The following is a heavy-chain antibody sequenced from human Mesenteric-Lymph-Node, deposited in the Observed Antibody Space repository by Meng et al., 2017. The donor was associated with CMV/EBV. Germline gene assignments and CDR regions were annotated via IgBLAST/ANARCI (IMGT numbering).Heavy chain of an antibody. D-gene: IGHD1-7*01. Sequence: ASVKVSCKTSGYTFNGYYMHWVRQAPGQGLEWMGWMNPNSGNTGYAQKFQGRVTITRNTSISTAYMELSSLRSEDTAVYYCARGSFRNYDSYYYYGMDVWGQGTTVTVSS. CDR1: GYTFNGYY. CDR3: ARGSFRNYDSYYYYGMDV. CDR2: MNPNSGNT. J-gene: IGHJ6*02. V-gene: IGHV1-8*03.